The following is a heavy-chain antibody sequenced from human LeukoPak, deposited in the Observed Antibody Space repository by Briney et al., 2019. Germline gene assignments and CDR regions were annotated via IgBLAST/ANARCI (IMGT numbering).Heavy chain of an antibody. CDR2: ISGSGGST. V-gene: IGHV3-23*01. CDR1: GFTFSSYA. Sequence: GGSLRLSCAASGFTFSSYAMSWVRQAPGKGLEWVSAISGSGGSTYYADSVKGRFTISRDNAKNSLYLQMNSLRAEDTAVYYCATSVGSSGYQFDFWGQGTLVTVSS. CDR3: ATSVGSSGYQFDF. D-gene: IGHD6-19*01. J-gene: IGHJ4*02.